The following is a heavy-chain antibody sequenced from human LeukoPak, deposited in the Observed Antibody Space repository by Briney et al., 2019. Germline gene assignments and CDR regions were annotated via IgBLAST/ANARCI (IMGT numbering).Heavy chain of an antibody. J-gene: IGHJ4*02. Sequence: GESLKISCKGSGYSFTTYWIGWMRQMPGKGLEWMGIIFPGDSDTRYSPSFQGQVTISADKSISTAYLQWSSLKASDTATYYCARRCGDPKVIDYWGQGTLVTVSS. D-gene: IGHD4-17*01. CDR2: IFPGDSDT. CDR1: GYSFTTYW. CDR3: ARRCGDPKVIDY. V-gene: IGHV5-51*01.